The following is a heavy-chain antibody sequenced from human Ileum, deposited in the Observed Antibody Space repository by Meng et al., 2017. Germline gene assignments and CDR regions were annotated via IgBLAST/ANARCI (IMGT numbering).Heavy chain of an antibody. CDR2: IYHSGST. Sequence: ESGSEMEHPSGSLALTLSASGGTMSSSKWCSWVRQHPGKGLEGIGEIYHSGSTNYNPSLKSRVTISVDKSKNQFSLKLSSVTAADTAVYYCASLGPRTAAGRVYYFDYWGQGTLVTVSS. CDR1: GGTMSSSKW. V-gene: IGHV4-4*02. CDR3: ASLGPRTAAGRVYYFDY. J-gene: IGHJ4*02. D-gene: IGHD6-13*01.